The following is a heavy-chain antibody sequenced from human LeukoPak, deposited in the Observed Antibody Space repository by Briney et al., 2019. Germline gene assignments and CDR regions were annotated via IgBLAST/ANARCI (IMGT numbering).Heavy chain of an antibody. D-gene: IGHD2-2*01. CDR1: GGSISSGGYY. CDR3: ARQTIVVVPAAADY. CDR2: IYYSGST. J-gene: IGHJ4*02. Sequence: PSETLSLTCTVSGGSISSGGYYWSWIRQPPGKGLEWIGYIYYSGSTYYNPSLKSRVTISVDTSKNQFSLKLSSVTAADTAVYYCARQTIVVVPAAADYWGQGTLVTVSS. V-gene: IGHV4-30-4*01.